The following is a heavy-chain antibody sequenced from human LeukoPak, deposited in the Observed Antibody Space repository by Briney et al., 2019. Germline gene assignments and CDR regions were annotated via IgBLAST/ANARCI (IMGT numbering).Heavy chain of an antibody. J-gene: IGHJ5*02. CDR1: GGSISSYY. V-gene: IGHV4-59*01. Sequence: SETLSLTCTVSGGSISSYYWSWIRQPPGKGLEWIGYIYYSGSTNYNPSLKSRVTISVDTSKNQFSLKLSSVTAADTAVYYCAREGYQLGYWFDPWGQGTLVTVSS. D-gene: IGHD2-2*01. CDR3: AREGYQLGYWFDP. CDR2: IYYSGST.